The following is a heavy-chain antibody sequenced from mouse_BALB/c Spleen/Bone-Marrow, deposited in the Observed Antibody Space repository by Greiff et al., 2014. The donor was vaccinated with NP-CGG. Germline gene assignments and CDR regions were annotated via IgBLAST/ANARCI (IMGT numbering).Heavy chain of an antibody. D-gene: IGHD5-1*01. CDR3: ARDYSGYFDF. V-gene: IGHV7-3*02. CDR2: IRNKANGYTT. J-gene: IGHJ2*01. CDR1: GFTFTDYF. Sequence: EVHLVESGGGLVQPGGSLRLSCTTSGFTFTDYFMTWVRQPPGKALEWLGFIRNKANGYTTEYNPSVKGRFTISRDTSQGILYLQMNTLRAEDSAIYFCARDYSGYFDFWAKAPLSQSPQ.